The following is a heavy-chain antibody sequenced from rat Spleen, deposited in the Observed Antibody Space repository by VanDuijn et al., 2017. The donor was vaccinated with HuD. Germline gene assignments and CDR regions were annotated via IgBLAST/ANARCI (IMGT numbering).Heavy chain of an antibody. J-gene: IGHJ4*01. CDR1: GFTFSNYG. CDR2: ISYDGGST. V-gene: IGHV5-29*01. D-gene: IGHD1-9*01. CDR3: AKNGHTMAMDA. Sequence: EVQLVESGGGLVQPGRSLKLSCAASGFTFSNYGMAWVCQAPTKGLEWVATISYDGGSTNYRDSVKGRFTISRDNTKSTLYLQMDSLRSEDTATYYCAKNGHTMAMDAWGQGASVTVSS.